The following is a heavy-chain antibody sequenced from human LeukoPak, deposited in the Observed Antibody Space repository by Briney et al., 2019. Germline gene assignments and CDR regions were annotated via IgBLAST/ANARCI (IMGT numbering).Heavy chain of an antibody. V-gene: IGHV3-23*01. Sequence: GGSLRLSCAASGFTFSNYAMSWVRQAPGKGPEWVSAINTYGGTYYTDSVKGRFTISRDNSKNTLHLQMNSLRAEDTAVYYCASRRPFYFDCWGQGTLVTVSS. CDR2: INTYGGT. CDR1: GFTFSNYA. J-gene: IGHJ4*02. D-gene: IGHD6-25*01. CDR3: ASRRPFYFDC.